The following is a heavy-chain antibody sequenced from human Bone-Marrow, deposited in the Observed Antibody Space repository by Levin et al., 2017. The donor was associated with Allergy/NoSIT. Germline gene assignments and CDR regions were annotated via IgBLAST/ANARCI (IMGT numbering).Heavy chain of an antibody. CDR1: EFSFTTSY. Sequence: PGGSLRLSCAASEFSFTTSYMHWVRQAPGKGLEWVALISFDSSNRIYANSVKGRFTISRDNSKNTLYLQMNSLRPDDTALYYCAKVTGTEGSFEYWGQGTLVSVST. CDR2: ISFDSSNR. V-gene: IGHV3-30-3*01. J-gene: IGHJ4*02. CDR3: AKVTGTEGSFEY.